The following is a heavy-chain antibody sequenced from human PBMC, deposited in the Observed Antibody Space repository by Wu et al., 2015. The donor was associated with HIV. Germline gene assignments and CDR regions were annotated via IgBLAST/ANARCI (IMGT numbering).Heavy chain of an antibody. CDR3: ARGAPRYSGSYYFDY. V-gene: IGHV1-69*05. CDR2: IIPIFGTA. J-gene: IGHJ4*02. Sequence: QVQLVQSGAEVKKPGSSVKVSCKASGGTFSSYAISWVRQAPGQGLEWMGGIIPIFGTANYAQKFQGRVTITTDESTSTAYLELSSLRSEDTAVYYCARGAPRYSGSYYFDYWGQGTLVTVSS. D-gene: IGHD1-26*01. CDR1: GGTFSSYA.